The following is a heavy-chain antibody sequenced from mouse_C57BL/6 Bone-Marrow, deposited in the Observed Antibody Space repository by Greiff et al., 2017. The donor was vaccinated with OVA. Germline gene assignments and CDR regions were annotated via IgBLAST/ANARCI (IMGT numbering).Heavy chain of an antibody. D-gene: IGHD2-4*01. CDR1: GYTFTNYW. CDR2: IYPGGGYT. J-gene: IGHJ4*01. CDR3: ARGDYDVGYAMDY. V-gene: IGHV1-63*01. Sequence: VQLQQSGAELVRPGTSVKMSCKASGYTFTNYWIGWAKQRPGHGLEWIGDIYPGGGYTNYNEKFKGKATLTADKSSSTAYMQFSSLTSEDSAIYYCARGDYDVGYAMDYWGQGTSVTVSS.